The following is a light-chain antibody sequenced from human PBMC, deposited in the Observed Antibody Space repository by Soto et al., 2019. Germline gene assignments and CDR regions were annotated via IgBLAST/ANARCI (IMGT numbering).Light chain of an antibody. CDR2: DNN. V-gene: IGLV1-51*01. Sequence: QAVVTQPPSVSAAPGQKVTISCSGSSSNIGNNYVSWYQQLPGTAPKLLIYDNNKRPSGIPDRFSGSKSGTSATLGITGLQTGDEADYYCGTWDSSLSDVLFGGGTKVTVL. J-gene: IGLJ2*01. CDR1: SSNIGNNY. CDR3: GTWDSSLSDVL.